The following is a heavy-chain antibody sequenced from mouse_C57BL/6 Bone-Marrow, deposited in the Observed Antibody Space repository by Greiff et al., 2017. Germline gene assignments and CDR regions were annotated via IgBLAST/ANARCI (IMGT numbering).Heavy chain of an antibody. J-gene: IGHJ4*01. CDR3: ARSDTWVPYYYAMDY. Sequence: VQLQQPGAELVKPGASVKLSCKASGYTFTSYWMHWVKQRPGQGLEWIGMIHPNSGSTNYNEKFKSKATLTVDKSSSTAYMQLSSLTSEDSAVYYCARSDTWVPYYYAMDYWGQGTSVTVSS. D-gene: IGHD5-1-1*01. V-gene: IGHV1-64*01. CDR2: IHPNSGST. CDR1: GYTFTSYW.